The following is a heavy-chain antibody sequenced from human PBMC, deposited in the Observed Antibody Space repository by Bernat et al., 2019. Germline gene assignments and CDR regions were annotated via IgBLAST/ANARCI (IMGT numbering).Heavy chain of an antibody. V-gene: IGHV3-33*01. J-gene: IGHJ6*02. Sequence: QVQLMESGGGVVQPGRSLRLSCEASKFTFSGYGMHWVRQAPGKGLEWVAVIWHDGSNENYADSVKGRFTISRDNSKNTLYRQMNSLKAEDTAVYYCARVSLYGAPASAMDVWGQGTTVTVSS. CDR1: KFTFSGYG. CDR2: IWHDGSNE. CDR3: ARVSLYGAPASAMDV. D-gene: IGHD4-17*01.